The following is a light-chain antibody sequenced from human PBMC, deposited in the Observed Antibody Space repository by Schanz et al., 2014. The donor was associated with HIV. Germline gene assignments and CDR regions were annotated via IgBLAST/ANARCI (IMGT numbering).Light chain of an antibody. CDR2: GAT. J-gene: IGKJ4*01. CDR3: QQRSTWPPLA. CDR1: QIISTS. Sequence: EPVLTQSPATLSAYPGERVTLSCRTAQIISTSLAWYQQRPGQAPRLLMYGATSRATGVPDRFSGSGSGTDFTLTISRLEPEDFAVYFCQQRSTWPPLAFGGGTRVEI. V-gene: IGKV3-11*01.